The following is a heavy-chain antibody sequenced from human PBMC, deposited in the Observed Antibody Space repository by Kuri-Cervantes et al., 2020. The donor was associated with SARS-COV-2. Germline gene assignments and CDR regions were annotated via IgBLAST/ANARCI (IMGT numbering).Heavy chain of an antibody. J-gene: IGHJ6*02. V-gene: IGHV4-61*02. CDR1: GGSISSGSYH. CDR2: IYTSGST. CDR3: ARDDPLAGYSYGYGDYYYGMDV. Sequence: SETLSLTCTVSGGSISSGSYHWSWIRQPAGKGLEWIGRIYTSGSTNYNPSLKSRVTISVDTSKNQFSLKLSSVTAADTAVYYCARDDPLAGYSYGYGDYYYGMDVWGQGTTVTVSS. D-gene: IGHD5-18*01.